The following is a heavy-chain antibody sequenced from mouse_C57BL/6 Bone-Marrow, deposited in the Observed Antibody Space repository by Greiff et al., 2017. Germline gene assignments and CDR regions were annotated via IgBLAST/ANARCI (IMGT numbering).Heavy chain of an antibody. CDR2: IYPGDGDT. Sequence: VKLMESGPELVKPGASVKISCKASGYAFSSSWMNWVKQRPGQGLEWIGRIYPGDGDTNYNGKFKGKATLTADKSSSTAYMQLSSLTSEDSAVYFCAKGGPGGYWGQGTTLTVSS. V-gene: IGHV1-82*01. CDR3: AKGGPGGY. J-gene: IGHJ2*01. D-gene: IGHD3-3*01. CDR1: GYAFSSSW.